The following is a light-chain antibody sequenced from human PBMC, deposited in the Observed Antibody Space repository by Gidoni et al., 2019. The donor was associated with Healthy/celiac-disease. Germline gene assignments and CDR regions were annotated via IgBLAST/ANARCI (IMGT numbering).Light chain of an antibody. J-gene: IGKJ1*01. CDR2: GAS. CDR3: QQYGSSPT. V-gene: IGKV3-20*01. CDR1: QSVSSSY. Sequence: IVWTQSPGTLSLSPGERATLACRASQSVSSSYLAWYQQKPGQAPRLRIYGASSRATGIPDRFSGSGSGTDFTLTISILEPEDFAVYYCQQYGSSPTFXXXTKVEIK.